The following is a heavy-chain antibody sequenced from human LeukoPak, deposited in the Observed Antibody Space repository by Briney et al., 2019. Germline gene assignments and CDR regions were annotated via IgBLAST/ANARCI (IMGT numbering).Heavy chain of an antibody. Sequence: PGGSLRLSCVVSGFTFSSYAMSWVRQAPGKGLDWGSTISGTGATTYHADSVKGRLTVSRDNSQNTLYVQMNSLRAEDTAVYYCAKGRIAAGRGAFDIWGQGTMVTVSS. CDR3: AKGRIAAGRGAFDI. J-gene: IGHJ3*02. D-gene: IGHD6-13*01. CDR1: GFTFSSYA. CDR2: ISGTGATT. V-gene: IGHV3-23*01.